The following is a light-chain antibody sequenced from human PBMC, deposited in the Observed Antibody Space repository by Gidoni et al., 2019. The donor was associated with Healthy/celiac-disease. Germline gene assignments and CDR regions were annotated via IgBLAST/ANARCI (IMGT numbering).Light chain of an antibody. V-gene: IGKV4-1*01. CDR1: QSVLSSSNNKNY. CDR3: QQYYSTPYT. J-gene: IGKJ2*01. Sequence: DIVMTQSPHSLAVSLGERATINCKSSQSVLSSSNNKNYLAWYQQKPGQPPRLLIYWASTRESGVPDRFSGSGSGTDFTLTISSLQAEDVAVYYCQQYYSTPYTFGQGTKLEIK. CDR2: WAS.